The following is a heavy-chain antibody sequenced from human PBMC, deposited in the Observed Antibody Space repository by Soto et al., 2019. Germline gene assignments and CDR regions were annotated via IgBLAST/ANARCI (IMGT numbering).Heavy chain of an antibody. Sequence: QVQLQESGPGLVKPSETLSLTCTVSGGSISSYYWSWIRQPPGKGLEWIGYIYYSGSTNYNPSLKSRVTISVDTSKNQFSLKLSSVTAADTAVYYCASENTVTDAFDIWGQGTMVTVSS. CDR1: GGSISSYY. J-gene: IGHJ3*02. CDR3: ASENTVTDAFDI. D-gene: IGHD4-17*01. V-gene: IGHV4-59*01. CDR2: IYYSGST.